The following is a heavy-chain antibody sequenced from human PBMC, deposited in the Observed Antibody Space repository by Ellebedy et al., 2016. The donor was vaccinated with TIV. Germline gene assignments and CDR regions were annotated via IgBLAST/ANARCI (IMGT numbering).Heavy chain of an antibody. J-gene: IGHJ6*02. Sequence: GSLRLSXAVYGGSFSGYYWSWIRQPPGKGLEWIGEINHSGSTNYNPSLKSRVTISVDTSKNQFSLKLSSVTAADTAVYYCYGGGVEYYYYGMDVWGQGTTVTVSS. D-gene: IGHD3-16*01. CDR1: GGSFSGYY. CDR2: INHSGST. CDR3: YGGGVEYYYYGMDV. V-gene: IGHV4-34*01.